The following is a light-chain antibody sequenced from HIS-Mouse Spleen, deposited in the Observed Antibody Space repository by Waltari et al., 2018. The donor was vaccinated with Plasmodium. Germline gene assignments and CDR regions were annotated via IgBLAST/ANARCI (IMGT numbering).Light chain of an antibody. CDR3: QVWDSSTVV. CDR1: NIGSKI. CDR2: RDS. J-gene: IGLJ2*01. Sequence: SYELTQPLSVSVALGQTARITCGGNNIGSKIVHWYQQKPGQDPVLVIYRDSNRPSGIPERFSGSNSGNTATLTSSRAQAGDEADYYCQVWDSSTVVFGGGTKLTGL. V-gene: IGLV3-9*01.